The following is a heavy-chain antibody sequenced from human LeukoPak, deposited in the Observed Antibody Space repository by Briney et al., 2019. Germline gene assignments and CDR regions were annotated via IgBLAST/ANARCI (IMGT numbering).Heavy chain of an antibody. CDR1: GGSISSYY. CDR2: IYTSGST. V-gene: IGHV4-4*07. D-gene: IGHD3-22*01. CDR3: ARDGGSYYDSSGYYDY. J-gene: IGHJ4*02. Sequence: SETLSLTCTVSGGSISSYYWSWIRQPAGKGLEWIGRIYTSGSTNYNPSLKSRVTMSVDTSKNQFSLKLSSVTAADTAVYYCARDGGSYYDSSGYYDYWGQGTLVTVSS.